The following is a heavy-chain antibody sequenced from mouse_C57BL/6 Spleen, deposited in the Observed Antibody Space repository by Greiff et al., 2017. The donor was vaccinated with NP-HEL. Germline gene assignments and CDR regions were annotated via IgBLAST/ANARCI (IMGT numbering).Heavy chain of an antibody. CDR3: AREGRAYDYDRLFAY. J-gene: IGHJ2*01. D-gene: IGHD2-4*01. CDR2: IYPGSGST. V-gene: IGHV1-55*01. CDR1: GYTFTSYW. Sequence: QVQLKQPGAELVKPGASVKMSCKASGYTFTSYWITWVKQRPGQGLEWIGDIYPGSGSTNYNEKFKSKATLTVDTSSSTAYMQLSSLTSEDSAVYYCAREGRAYDYDRLFAYWGQGTTLTVSS.